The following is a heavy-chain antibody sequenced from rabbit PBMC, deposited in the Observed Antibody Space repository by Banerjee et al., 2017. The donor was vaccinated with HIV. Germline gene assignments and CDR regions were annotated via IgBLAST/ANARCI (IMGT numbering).Heavy chain of an antibody. CDR2: IDTSSGSA. Sequence: QSLEESGGDLVKPGASLTLTCTASGFSFSSGYYMYWVRQAPEKGLEWVACIDTSSGSAWYASWVNGRFTISKTSSTMVTLQMTSLTVADTATYFCARATMTMVTYFGLWGPGTLVTVS. D-gene: IGHD2-1*01. V-gene: IGHV1S40*01. CDR3: ARATMTMVTYFGL. CDR1: GFSFSSGYY. J-gene: IGHJ4*01.